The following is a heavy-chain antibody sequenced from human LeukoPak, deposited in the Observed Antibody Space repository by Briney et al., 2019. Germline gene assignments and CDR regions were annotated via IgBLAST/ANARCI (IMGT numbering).Heavy chain of an antibody. CDR2: INHGGST. V-gene: IGHV4-34*01. CDR3: ARGGNYYDFWSGYRYYFDY. CDR1: GGSISSYY. D-gene: IGHD3-3*01. J-gene: IGHJ4*02. Sequence: SETLSLTCTVSGGSISSYYWSWIRQPPGKGLEWIGEINHGGSTNYNPSLKSRVTISVDTSKNQFSLKLSSVTAADTAVYYCARGGNYYDFWSGYRYYFDYWGQGTLVTVSS.